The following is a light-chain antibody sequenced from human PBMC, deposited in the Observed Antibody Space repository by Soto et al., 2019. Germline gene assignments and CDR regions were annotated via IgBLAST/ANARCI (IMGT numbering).Light chain of an antibody. Sequence: QSVLTQPRSVSGSPGQSVTLSCTGTSSDVGGYHYVSWYQHLPGKAPKIIIYDVNKRPSGVPDRFSGSKSGNTASLTISGLQTEDEADYYCCSYAGSYTLVFGGGTKLTVL. CDR3: CSYAGSYTLV. CDR2: DVN. J-gene: IGLJ2*01. V-gene: IGLV2-11*01. CDR1: SSDVGGYHY.